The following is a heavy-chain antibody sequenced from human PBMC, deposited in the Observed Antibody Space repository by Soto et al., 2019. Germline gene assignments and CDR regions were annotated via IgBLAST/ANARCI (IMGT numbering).Heavy chain of an antibody. V-gene: IGHV3-21*01. CDR3: ASRFQYYDVWSGYYGMDV. J-gene: IGHJ6*02. CDR1: GFTFSSYS. CDR2: ISSSSSYI. Sequence: LRLSYAASGFTFSSYSMNWVRQAPGKGLEWVSSISSSSSYIYYADSVKGRFTISRDNAKNSLYLQMNSLRAEDTAVYYCASRFQYYDVWSGYYGMDVWGQGTTVTVSS. D-gene: IGHD3-3*01.